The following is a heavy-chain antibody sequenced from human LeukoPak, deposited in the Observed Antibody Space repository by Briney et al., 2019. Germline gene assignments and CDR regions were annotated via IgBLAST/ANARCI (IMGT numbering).Heavy chain of an antibody. D-gene: IGHD6-19*01. CDR1: GYTFTGYY. CDR3: ARDETTVGYIVIAVAGTFGY. Sequence: ASVKVSCKASGYTFTGYYMHWVRQAPGQGLEWMGWINPNSGGTNYAQKFQGRVTMTRDTSISTAYMELSRLRSDDTAVYYCARDETTVGYIVIAVAGTFGYWGQGTLVTVSS. CDR2: INPNSGGT. V-gene: IGHV1-2*02. J-gene: IGHJ4*02.